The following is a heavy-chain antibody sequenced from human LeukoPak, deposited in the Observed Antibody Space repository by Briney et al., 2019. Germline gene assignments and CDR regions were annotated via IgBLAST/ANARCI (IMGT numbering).Heavy chain of an antibody. CDR2: IYYSGST. CDR3: ARDLASITMIDGAFDI. CDR1: GGSISSGGYY. D-gene: IGHD3-22*01. Sequence: SETLSLTCTVSGGSISSGGYYWSWIRQRPGKGLEWIGYIYYSGSTYYNPSLKSRVTISVDTSKNQFSLKLSSVTAADTAVYYCARDLASITMIDGAFDIWGQGTMVTVSS. V-gene: IGHV4-31*03. J-gene: IGHJ3*02.